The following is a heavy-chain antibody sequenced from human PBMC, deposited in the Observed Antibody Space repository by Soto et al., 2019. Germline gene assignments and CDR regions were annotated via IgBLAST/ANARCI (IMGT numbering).Heavy chain of an antibody. CDR2: TSYDGSNT. CDR3: ARWGTTGGLDF. Sequence: QVQLVESGGGVVQPGTSLRLSCVGSGFTFRSFVIHWVRQAPGKGLEWVALTSYDGSNTYYGDSVKGRFTISRDNSKNTVDLQMDSLRVDDPALYYCARWGTTGGLDFWGQGTLVSVSS. CDR1: GFTFRSFV. J-gene: IGHJ4*02. D-gene: IGHD3-16*01. V-gene: IGHV3-30*03.